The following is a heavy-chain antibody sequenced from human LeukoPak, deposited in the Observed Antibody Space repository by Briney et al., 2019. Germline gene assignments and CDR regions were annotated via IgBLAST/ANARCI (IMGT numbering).Heavy chain of an antibody. CDR3: ARDRIGVVAARSYDAFDI. J-gene: IGHJ3*02. V-gene: IGHV4-4*07. CDR2: IYTSGST. D-gene: IGHD2-15*01. CDR1: GGSISSYY. Sequence: SETLSLTCTVSGGSISSYYWSWIRQPAGKGLEWIGRIYTSGSTNYNPSLKSRVTISVDTSKNQFSLKLSSVTAADTAVYYCARDRIGVVAARSYDAFDIWGQGTMVTVSS.